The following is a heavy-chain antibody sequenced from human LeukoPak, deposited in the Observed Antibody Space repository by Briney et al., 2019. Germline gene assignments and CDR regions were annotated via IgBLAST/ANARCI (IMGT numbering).Heavy chain of an antibody. D-gene: IGHD6-19*01. Sequence: SETLSLTCAVYGGSFSGYYWNWIRQAPGKGLEWIGEIHHSGSTNYNPSLKSRVTISVDTSKNQFSLKLSSVTAADTAVYYCARLGLIAVAGTFDYWGQGTLVTVSS. CDR3: ARLGLIAVAGTFDY. CDR2: IHHSGST. V-gene: IGHV4-34*01. J-gene: IGHJ4*02. CDR1: GGSFSGYY.